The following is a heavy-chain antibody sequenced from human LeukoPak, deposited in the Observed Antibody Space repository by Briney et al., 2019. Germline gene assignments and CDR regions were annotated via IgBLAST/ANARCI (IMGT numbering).Heavy chain of an antibody. CDR2: ISYDGSNK. CDR1: GFTFSSYG. CDR3: ARVSGYSGTWYVDY. J-gene: IGHJ4*02. V-gene: IGHV3-30*03. D-gene: IGHD6-13*01. Sequence: PGRSLRLSCAASGFTFSSYGMHWVRQAPGKGLEWVAVISYDGSNKYYADSVKGRFTISRDNSKNTLYLQMNSLRAEDTAVYYCARVSGYSGTWYVDYWGQGTLVTVSS.